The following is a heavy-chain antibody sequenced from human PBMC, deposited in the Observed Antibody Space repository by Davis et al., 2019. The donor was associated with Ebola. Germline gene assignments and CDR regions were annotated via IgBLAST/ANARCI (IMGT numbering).Heavy chain of an antibody. CDR2: ISNDGSNK. CDR1: GFTFSSYS. D-gene: IGHD3-3*01. CDR3: ARGGFWSGYYYYYYGMDV. Sequence: GGSLRLSCAASGFTFSSYSMNWVRQAPGKGLEWVAVISNDGSNKYFADSVKGRFTLSRDNPENTLHLQMNSLRAEDTAVYYCARGGFWSGYYYYYYGMDVWGKGTTVTVSS. V-gene: IGHV3-30*03. J-gene: IGHJ6*04.